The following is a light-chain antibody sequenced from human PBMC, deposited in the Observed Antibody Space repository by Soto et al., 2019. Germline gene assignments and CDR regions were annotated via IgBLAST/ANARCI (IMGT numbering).Light chain of an antibody. CDR2: GDN. J-gene: IGLJ1*01. Sequence: QSVLTQPPSVSGSPGQRVTISCTGSSSNIGAGYDVHWYQQHPGTAPKVLIYGDNKRPSGVPDRFSGSKSGTYASLAITGLQAEDEADYDCYSSDTGLSAYVFGTGTKVTVL. CDR3: YSSDTGLSAYV. CDR1: SSNIGAGYD. V-gene: IGLV1-40*01.